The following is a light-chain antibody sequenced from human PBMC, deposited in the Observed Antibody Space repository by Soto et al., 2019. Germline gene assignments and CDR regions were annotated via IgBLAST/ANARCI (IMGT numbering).Light chain of an antibody. J-gene: IGLJ1*01. CDR2: EVS. Sequence: QSALTQPPSASGSPGQSVTISCTGTSSDVGGYNYVSWYQQHPGKAPKLVIYEVSKRPSGVPDRFSGSKSGNTASLTVSGLQAEDEADYYCSSYAGSSNFYVLGTGTKLTVL. CDR3: SSYAGSSNFYV. V-gene: IGLV2-8*01. CDR1: SSDVGGYNY.